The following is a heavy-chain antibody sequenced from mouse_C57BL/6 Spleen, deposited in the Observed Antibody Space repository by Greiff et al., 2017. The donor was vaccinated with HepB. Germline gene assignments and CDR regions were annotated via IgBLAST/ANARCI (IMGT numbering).Heavy chain of an antibody. Sequence: VQLQQPGAELVKPGASVKLSCKASGYTFTSYWMHWVKQRPGRGLEWIGRFDPNSGGTKYNEKFKSKATLTVDKPSSTAYMQLSSLTSEDSAVYYCAREGNDYYYFDYWGQGTTLTVSS. CDR1: GYTFTSYW. CDR2: FDPNSGGT. V-gene: IGHV1-72*01. D-gene: IGHD2-4*01. J-gene: IGHJ2*01. CDR3: AREGNDYYYFDY.